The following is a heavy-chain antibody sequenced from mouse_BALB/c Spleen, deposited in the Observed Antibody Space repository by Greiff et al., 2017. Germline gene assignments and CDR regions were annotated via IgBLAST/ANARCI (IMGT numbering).Heavy chain of an antibody. CDR3: VRSRGRYFAY. Sequence: QVQLQQSGPGLVAPSQSLSITCTVSGFSLTSYDISWIRQPPGKGLEWLGVIWTGGGTNYNSAFMSRLSISKDNSKSQVFLKMNSLQTDDTAIYYCVRSRGRYFAYWGQGTLVTVSA. V-gene: IGHV2-9-2*01. CDR1: GFSLTSYD. J-gene: IGHJ3*01. D-gene: IGHD2-14*01. CDR2: IWTGGGT.